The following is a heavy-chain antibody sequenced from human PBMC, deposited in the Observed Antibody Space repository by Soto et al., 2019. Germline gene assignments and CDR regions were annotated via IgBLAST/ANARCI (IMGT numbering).Heavy chain of an antibody. CDR3: ARVDVGIAAAGPYWYFDL. CDR2: IYYSGST. D-gene: IGHD6-13*01. CDR1: GGSISSYY. Sequence: SETLSLTCTVSGGSISSYYWSWIRQPPGKGLEWIGYIYYSGSTNYNPSLKSRVTISVDTSKNQFSLKLSSVTAADTAVYYCARVDVGIAAAGPYWYFDLWGRGTLVTVSS. J-gene: IGHJ2*01. V-gene: IGHV4-59*01.